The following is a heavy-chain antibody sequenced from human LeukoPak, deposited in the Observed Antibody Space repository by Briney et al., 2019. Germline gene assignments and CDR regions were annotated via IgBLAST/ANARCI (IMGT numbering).Heavy chain of an antibody. D-gene: IGHD3-22*01. CDR2: ISSSSSYI. V-gene: IGHV3-21*01. Sequence: PGGSLRLSCAASGFTFSSYSMNWVRQAPGKGLEWVSSISSSSSYIYYADSVKGRFTISRDNAQNSLYLQMNSLRAEDTAVYYCARDRETTMIVVVITPPDVWGQGTTVTVSS. J-gene: IGHJ6*02. CDR3: ARDRETTMIVVVITPPDV. CDR1: GFTFSSYS.